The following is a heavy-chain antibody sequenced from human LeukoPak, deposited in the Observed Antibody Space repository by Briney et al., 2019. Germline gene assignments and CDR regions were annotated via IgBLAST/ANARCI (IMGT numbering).Heavy chain of an antibody. CDR3: ARHVFRYFVWLQNWFDP. CDR1: GYTFTSYV. V-gene: IGHV1-18*01. J-gene: IGHJ5*02. Sequence: ASVKVSCKASGYTFTSYVISWVRQAPGQGLEGMGWISAYNGNTNYAQKLQGRVTMTTDTSTSTAYMELRSLRSDDTAVYYCARHVFRYFVWLQNWFDPWGQGPLVTVSS. D-gene: IGHD3-9*01. CDR2: ISAYNGNT.